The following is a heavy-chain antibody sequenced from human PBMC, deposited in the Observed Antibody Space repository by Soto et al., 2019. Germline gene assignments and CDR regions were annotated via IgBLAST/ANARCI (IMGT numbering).Heavy chain of an antibody. CDR3: VKKVTIFGVITHDAFDI. Sequence: EVQLVESGGGLVQPGRSLRLSCVASGFTFDDYAMHWVRQVPGKGLEWVAGISWDSGSIGYAGSVKGRCTISRDNAKNSLYLKMNSVRTEDTALYYCVKKVTIFGVITHDAFDIWGQGTMVTVSS. CDR2: ISWDSGSI. J-gene: IGHJ3*02. CDR1: GFTFDDYA. D-gene: IGHD3-3*01. V-gene: IGHV3-9*01.